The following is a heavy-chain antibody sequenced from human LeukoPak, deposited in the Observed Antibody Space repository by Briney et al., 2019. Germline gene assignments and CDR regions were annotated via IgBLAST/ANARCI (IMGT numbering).Heavy chain of an antibody. V-gene: IGHV1-2*06. J-gene: IGHJ4*02. D-gene: IGHD2-2*01. CDR2: INPNSGDT. CDR1: GYTFTGYH. Sequence: ASVKVSCKASGYTFTGYHMHWVRQAPGQGLEWMGRINPNSGDTNYAQKFQGRVTMTRDTSISTAYVELSRLRSDDTAVYYCARDYCSSTSCLFDYWGQGTLVSVSS. CDR3: ARDYCSSTSCLFDY.